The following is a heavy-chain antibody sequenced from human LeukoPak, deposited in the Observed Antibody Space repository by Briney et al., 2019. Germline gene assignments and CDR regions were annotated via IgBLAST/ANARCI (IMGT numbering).Heavy chain of an antibody. CDR1: GFAFRNDW. V-gene: IGHV3-15*01. CDR3: AAFNDRDAFKI. Sequence: TGGSLRLSCAASGFAFRNDWMSWVRQAPGKGLEWVGRIRSKTDGGTTDYAAPVKGRFTISRDDSRNTLYLQMNSLKTEDTALYYCAAFNDRDAFKIGGKGTTVTVSS. CDR2: IRSKTDGGTT. D-gene: IGHD1-1*01. J-gene: IGHJ6*04.